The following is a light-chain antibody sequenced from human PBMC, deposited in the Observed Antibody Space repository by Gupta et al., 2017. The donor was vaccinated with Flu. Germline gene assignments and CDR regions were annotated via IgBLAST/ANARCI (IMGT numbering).Light chain of an antibody. CDR2: EVT. CDR3: SSYAGSNNSPVI. J-gene: IGLJ2*01. CDR1: SSDIGGYNY. V-gene: IGLV2-8*01. Sequence: QSALTQPPSASGSPGQSVTISCPGTSSDIGGYNYVSWYQQYPGKAPKIIIYEVTKRPSGVPDRFSGSKSGNTASLTVSGLQAEDEADYHCSSYAGSNNSPVIFGGGTKLTVL.